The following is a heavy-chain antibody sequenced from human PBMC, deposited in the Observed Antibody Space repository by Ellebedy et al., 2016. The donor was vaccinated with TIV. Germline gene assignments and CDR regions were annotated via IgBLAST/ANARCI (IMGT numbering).Heavy chain of an antibody. Sequence: MPSETLSFTCTVSGGSITTTGPYWAWIRQPPGQGLEWIGNAYYRGRTSYNPSLKNRVTISVDTSKNHFSLKVTSVTASDTGVYYCARQLDDYGGNSRDTWFDHWGQGTLVAVSS. V-gene: IGHV4-39*01. CDR3: ARQLDDYGGNSRDTWFDH. D-gene: IGHD4-23*01. CDR1: GGSITTTGPY. CDR2: AYYRGRT. J-gene: IGHJ5*02.